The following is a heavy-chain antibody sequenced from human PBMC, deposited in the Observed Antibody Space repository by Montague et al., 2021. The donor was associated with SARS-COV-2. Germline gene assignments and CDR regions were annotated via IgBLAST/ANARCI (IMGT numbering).Heavy chain of an antibody. CDR2: INHSGTT. CDR3: ARGRPVQGSIRHFESVSSGVLDL. Sequence: SETLSLTCAVYRGSVKSYYWAWIRQAPGKGLAWIGEINHSGTTNYNPSLKSRVPMSIDASKRHFSLRLNSVSAADTAVYFCARGRPVQGSIRHFESVSSGVLDLWGPGSLVIVS. D-gene: IGHD2-8*01. J-gene: IGHJ4*03. V-gene: IGHV4-34*01. CDR1: RGSVKSYY.